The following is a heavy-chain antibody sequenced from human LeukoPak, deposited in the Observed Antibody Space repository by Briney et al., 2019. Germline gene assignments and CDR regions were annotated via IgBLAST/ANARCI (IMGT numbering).Heavy chain of an antibody. J-gene: IGHJ3*02. CDR3: ARDRKGEYSSANDAFDI. CDR1: GYTFTGYY. Sequence: ASVKVSCKASGYTFTGYYMHWVRQAPGQGLEWMGWINPNSGGTNCAQKLQGGVTMTTDTSTSTAYMELRSLRSDDTAVYYCARDRKGEYSSANDAFDIWGQGTMVTVSS. D-gene: IGHD6-6*01. CDR2: INPNSGGT. V-gene: IGHV1-2*02.